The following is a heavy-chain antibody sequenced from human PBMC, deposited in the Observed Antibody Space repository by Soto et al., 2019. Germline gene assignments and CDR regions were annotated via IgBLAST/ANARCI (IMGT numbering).Heavy chain of an antibody. V-gene: IGHV3-53*02. CDR2: IYSGGST. D-gene: IGHD3-10*01. CDR1: GFTVSSNY. J-gene: IGHJ4*02. CDR3: ARSLAIRGVFDY. Sequence: EVQLVETGGGLIQPGGSLRLSCAASGFTVSSNYMSWVRQAPGKGLEWVSVIYSGGSTYYADSVKGRFTISRDNSKNTLYLQMNGLRAEDTAVYYCARSLAIRGVFDYWGQGTLVTVSS.